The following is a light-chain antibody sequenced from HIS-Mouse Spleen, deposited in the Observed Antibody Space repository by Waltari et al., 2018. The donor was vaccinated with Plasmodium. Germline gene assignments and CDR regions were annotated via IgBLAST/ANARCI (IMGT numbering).Light chain of an antibody. CDR1: NLGSKS. Sequence: SYLLTQPPSVSVAPGQTARITCGGNNLGSKSVHRYQQKPGQAPVLVVYDDSDRPPGIPERFSGSNSGNTATLTISRVEAGDEADYYCQVWDSSSDHPVFGGGTKLTVL. CDR2: DDS. V-gene: IGLV3-21*02. J-gene: IGLJ2*01. CDR3: QVWDSSSDHPV.